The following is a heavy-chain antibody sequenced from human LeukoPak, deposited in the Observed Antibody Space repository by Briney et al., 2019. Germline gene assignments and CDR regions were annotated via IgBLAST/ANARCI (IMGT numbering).Heavy chain of an antibody. J-gene: IGHJ3*02. Sequence: GPLRLSCAASGFTFSSYAISWVRQAPGKGLEWVSAISGSGGSTYYADSVKGRFTISRDNSKNTLYLQMNSLRAEDTAVYYCLVAATLGLGAFDIWGQGTMVTVSS. D-gene: IGHD2-15*01. CDR2: ISGSGGST. CDR1: GFTFSSYA. CDR3: LVAATLGLGAFDI. V-gene: IGHV3-23*01.